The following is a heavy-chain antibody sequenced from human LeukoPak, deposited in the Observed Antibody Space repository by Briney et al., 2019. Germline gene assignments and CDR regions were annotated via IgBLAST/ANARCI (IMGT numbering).Heavy chain of an antibody. CDR3: ARESSEELCFGELLPFAP. Sequence: ASVTVSCKASRYTFTSYGISWVRQAPGQGLEWMGWISAYNGNTNYTQKIQGRVTMTTDTSTSTAYMELRSLRSDDTAVYYCARESSEELCFGELLPFAPWGQGTLVTVSS. J-gene: IGHJ5*02. V-gene: IGHV1-18*01. D-gene: IGHD3-10*01. CDR2: ISAYNGNT. CDR1: RYTFTSYG.